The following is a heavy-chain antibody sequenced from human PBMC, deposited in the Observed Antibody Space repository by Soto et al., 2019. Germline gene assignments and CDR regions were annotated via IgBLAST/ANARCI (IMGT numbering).Heavy chain of an antibody. CDR2: ISAYNGNT. D-gene: IGHD3-3*01. CDR3: ARDLGPPNWFDP. J-gene: IGHJ5*02. V-gene: IGHV1-18*01. CDR1: GYSFTSYG. Sequence: ASVTVSCQASGYSFTSYGISWVRQAPGQGLEWMGWISAYNGNTNYAQKLQGRVTMTTDTSTSTAYMELRSLRSDDTAVYYCARDLGPPNWFDPWGQGTLVTVSS.